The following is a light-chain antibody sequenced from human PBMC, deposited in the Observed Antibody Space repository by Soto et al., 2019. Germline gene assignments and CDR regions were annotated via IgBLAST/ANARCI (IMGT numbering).Light chain of an antibody. Sequence: DIQMTQSPSTLSSSVGDRVTITCRASQSISSWLAWYQQKPGKAPKLLIYDASSLESGVPSRFSGSGSGTKFTLTISSLQPDDFATYYCQQYNSYSWPFGHGTKV. CDR2: DAS. V-gene: IGKV1-5*01. J-gene: IGKJ1*01. CDR1: QSISSW. CDR3: QQYNSYSWP.